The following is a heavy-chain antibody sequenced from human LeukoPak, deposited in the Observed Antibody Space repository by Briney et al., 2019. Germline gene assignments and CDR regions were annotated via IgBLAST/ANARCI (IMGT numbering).Heavy chain of an antibody. CDR1: GYSFTSYG. CDR3: ARVHIVATTTFEY. CDR2: ISAYNGDT. J-gene: IGHJ4*02. V-gene: IGHV1-18*01. D-gene: IGHD5-12*01. Sequence: ASVKVSCKASGYSFTSYGISWVRQAPGQGLEWMGWISAYNGDTNYAQRFQGRVTMTTDTSTITAYMELRSLRSDDTAVYYCARVHIVATTTFEYWGQGALVTVSS.